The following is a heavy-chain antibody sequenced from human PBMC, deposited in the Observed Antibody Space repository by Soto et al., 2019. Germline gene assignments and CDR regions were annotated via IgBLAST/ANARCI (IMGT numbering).Heavy chain of an antibody. CDR3: ARDSRYYYDSSGMGLFDY. Sequence: QVQLQESGPGLVKPSQTLSLTCTVSGGSISSGGYYWSWIRQHPGKGLEWIGYIYYSGSTYYNPSLKGRVTISVDTSKNQFSLKLSSVTAADTAVYYCARDSRYYYDSSGMGLFDYWGQGTLVTVSS. J-gene: IGHJ4*02. CDR2: IYYSGST. D-gene: IGHD3-22*01. V-gene: IGHV4-31*03. CDR1: GGSISSGGYY.